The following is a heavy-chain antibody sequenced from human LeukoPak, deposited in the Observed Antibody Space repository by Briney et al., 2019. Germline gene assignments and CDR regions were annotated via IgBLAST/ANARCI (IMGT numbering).Heavy chain of an antibody. J-gene: IGHJ4*02. CDR2: IHYSGST. Sequence: SETLSLTCTVSGGSISSYYWSWIQQPPGKGQWRIRYIHYSGSTNYDPSLKSRVTISVDTSNNQFSLKLSPLTAADTAVYYCARGEYYGSGSYYTYYFDYWGQGNLGTVSS. D-gene: IGHD3-10*01. V-gene: IGHV4-59*01. CDR1: GGSISSYY. CDR3: ARGEYYGSGSYYTYYFDY.